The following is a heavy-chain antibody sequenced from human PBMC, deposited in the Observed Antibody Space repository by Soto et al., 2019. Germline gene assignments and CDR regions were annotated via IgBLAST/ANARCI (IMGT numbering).Heavy chain of an antibody. D-gene: IGHD2-21*01. Sequence: GESLKISCKGSGYSFTSYWIGWVRQMPGKGLEWMGIIYPGDSDTRYSPSFQGQVTISADKSISTAYLQWSSLKASDPAMYYCARWRTEVDRFDLWSVVIAMTGFDYWGQGTLVTVSS. CDR2: IYPGDSDT. J-gene: IGHJ4*02. CDR1: GYSFTSYW. V-gene: IGHV5-51*01. CDR3: ARWRTEVDRFDLWSVVIAMTGFDY.